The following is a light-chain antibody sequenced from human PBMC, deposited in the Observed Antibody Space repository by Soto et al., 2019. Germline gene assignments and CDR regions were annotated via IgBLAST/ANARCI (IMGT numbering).Light chain of an antibody. CDR2: EAY. Sequence: DVQMTQSPSSLSSSVGDRVTITCQASQDIGTYLNWYQQKPGRAPRLLIYEAYNLEKGVPSMFSGGGSGTHFTLTIRSLQPEHMATYFCQQNDNLPFTFGGGTILEIK. CDR3: QQNDNLPFT. V-gene: IGKV1-33*01. CDR1: QDIGTY. J-gene: IGKJ2*01.